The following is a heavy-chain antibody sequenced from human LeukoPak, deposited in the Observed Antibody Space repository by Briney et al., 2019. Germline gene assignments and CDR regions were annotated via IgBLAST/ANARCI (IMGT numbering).Heavy chain of an antibody. CDR3: AHVPDGYSSGWYVRY. Sequence: SGPTLVNPTQTLTLTCTFSGFSLSTSGVGVGWIRQPPGKALEWLALIYWDDDKRYSPSLKSRLTITKDTSKNQVVLTMTSMDPVDTATYYCAHVPDGYSSGWYVRYWGQGTLVTVSS. D-gene: IGHD6-19*01. J-gene: IGHJ4*02. CDR2: IYWDDDK. CDR1: GFSLSTSGVG. V-gene: IGHV2-5*02.